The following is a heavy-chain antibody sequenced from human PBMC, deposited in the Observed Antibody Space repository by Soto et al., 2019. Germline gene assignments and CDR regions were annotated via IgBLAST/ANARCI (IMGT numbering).Heavy chain of an antibody. Sequence: GASVKVSCKASGYTFTSYGISWVRQAPGQGLEWMGWISAYNGNTNYAQKLQGRVTMTTDTSTSTAYMELRSLRSDDTAVYYCARRNYDILKGDWFDPWGQGTLVTVSS. CDR2: ISAYNGNT. CDR1: GYTFTSYG. V-gene: IGHV1-18*01. CDR3: ARRNYDILKGDWFDP. J-gene: IGHJ5*02. D-gene: IGHD3-9*01.